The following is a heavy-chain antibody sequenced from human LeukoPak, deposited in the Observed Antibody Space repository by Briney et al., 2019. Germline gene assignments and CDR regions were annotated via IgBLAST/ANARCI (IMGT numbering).Heavy chain of an antibody. D-gene: IGHD4-17*01. J-gene: IGHJ4*02. CDR2: IKSKTDGGTT. CDR3: TTDSFDYGDYESY. V-gene: IGHV3-15*01. Sequence: GGSLRLSCAASGFTFSSAWMSWVRQAPGKGLEWVGRIKSKTDGGTTDYAAPVKGRFTISRDDSKNTLYLQMNSLKTEDTAVYYCTTDSFDYGDYESYWGQGTLVTVSS. CDR1: GFTFSSAW.